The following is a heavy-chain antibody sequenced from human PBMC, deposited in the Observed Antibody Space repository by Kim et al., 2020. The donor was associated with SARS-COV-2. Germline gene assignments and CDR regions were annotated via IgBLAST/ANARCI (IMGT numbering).Heavy chain of an antibody. V-gene: IGHV3-23*01. CDR3: AKLKTMLQGVNRFDS. D-gene: IGHD3-10*01. Sequence: GGSLRLSCATSGFTLNRNVMAWVRQAPGKGLEWVSAICGRGDGTFYADSVKGRFTISRDISENTLYLQMNSLRVEDTAIYYCAKLKTMLQGVNRFDSWGQGTLVTVSS. CDR1: GFTLNRNV. J-gene: IGHJ5*01. CDR2: ICGRGDGT.